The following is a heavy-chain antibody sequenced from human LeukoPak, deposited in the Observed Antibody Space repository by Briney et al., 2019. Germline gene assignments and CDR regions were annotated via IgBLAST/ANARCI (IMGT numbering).Heavy chain of an antibody. CDR1: GDSVSSNSAA. V-gene: IGHV6-1*01. D-gene: IGHD5-24*01. Sequence: SQTLSLTCDISGDSVSSNSAAWNWIRQSPLGGHEWLGRTYFRSKWYNDYAVSVKSRITINPDTSKNQFSLQLNSVTPEDTAVYYCTRGAPVGSSREFDYWGQGTLVTVSS. J-gene: IGHJ4*02. CDR2: TYFRSKWYN. CDR3: TRGAPVGSSREFDY.